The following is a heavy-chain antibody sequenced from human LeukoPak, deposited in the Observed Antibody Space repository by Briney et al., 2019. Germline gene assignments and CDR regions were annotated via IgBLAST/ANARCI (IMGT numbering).Heavy chain of an antibody. CDR3: AREVTVTRPFDY. D-gene: IGHD4-17*01. V-gene: IGHV4-4*07. Sequence: PSETLSLTCTVSTGSFSIYYWSWVRQPAGKGLEWIGRISSSGSTNYNPSLKRRGTISVDTSKNQFYLKLSSVTAADMAVDYCAREVTVTRPFDYWGQGTLVTVSS. CDR2: ISSSGST. J-gene: IGHJ4*02. CDR1: TGSFSIYY.